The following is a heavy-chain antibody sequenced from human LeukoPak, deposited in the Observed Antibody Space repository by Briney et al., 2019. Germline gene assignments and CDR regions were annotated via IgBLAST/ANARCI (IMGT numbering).Heavy chain of an antibody. Sequence: SETLSLTCTVSGYSISSGYYWGWIRQPPGKGLEWIRSIYHSGSTYYNPSLKSRVTISIDTSKNQFSLKLNSVTAADTAMYYCAKSGGYGLIDYWGQGTLVTVSS. CDR2: IYHSGST. V-gene: IGHV4-38-2*02. CDR1: GYSISSGYY. CDR3: AKSGGYGLIDY. D-gene: IGHD1-26*01. J-gene: IGHJ4*02.